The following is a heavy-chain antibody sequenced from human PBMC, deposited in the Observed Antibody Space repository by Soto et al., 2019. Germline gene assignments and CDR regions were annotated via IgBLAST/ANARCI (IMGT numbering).Heavy chain of an antibody. D-gene: IGHD6-19*01. J-gene: IGHJ6*02. CDR3: ALAGSPYNYYYGMDV. Sequence: GESLKISCAASGFTVSSNYMSWVRQAPGKGLEWVSVIYSGGSTYYADSVKGRFTISRDNSKNTLYLQMNSLRAEDTAVYYCALAGSPYNYYYGMDVWDQGTTVTVSS. CDR1: GFTVSSNY. CDR2: IYSGGST. V-gene: IGHV3-53*01.